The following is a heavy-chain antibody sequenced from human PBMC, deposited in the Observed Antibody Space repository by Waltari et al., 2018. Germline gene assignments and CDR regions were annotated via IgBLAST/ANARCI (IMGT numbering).Heavy chain of an antibody. J-gene: IGHJ6*02. Sequence: QEKLVESGGGVVQSGRSLKLHCEASGFSFTNHGMHWVRQAPGKGLEWVAIRWYDGSKKYYADSVKGRFDISRDNSRNTLYLQMDSLRAEDTAVYFCARDQYGESFYYAMNVWGQGTAVTVSS. CDR2: RWYDGSKK. V-gene: IGHV3-33*01. CDR1: GFSFTNHG. D-gene: IGHD1-26*01. CDR3: ARDQYGESFYYAMNV.